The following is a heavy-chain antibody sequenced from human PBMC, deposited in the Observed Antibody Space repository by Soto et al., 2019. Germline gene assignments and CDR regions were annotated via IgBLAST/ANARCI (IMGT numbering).Heavy chain of an antibody. V-gene: IGHV3-23*01. CDR3: AKATVSFDY. CDR2: ISGSGGST. Sequence: GGSLRLFCAASGFTFSSYALCWVRQAPGKGLEWVSAISGSGGSTYYADSVKGRFTISRDNSKNTLYLQMNSLRAEDTDVYYCAKATVSFDYWGQGTLVTVSS. CDR1: GFTFSSYA. D-gene: IGHD4-17*01. J-gene: IGHJ4*02.